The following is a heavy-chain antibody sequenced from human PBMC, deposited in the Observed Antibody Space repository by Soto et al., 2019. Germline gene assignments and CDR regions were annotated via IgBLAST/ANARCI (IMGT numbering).Heavy chain of an antibody. CDR2: ISDSGRTI. D-gene: IGHD3-3*01. Sequence: PGGSLRLSGSASGLTFSAYEMNGGRQSPGKGLEWVSYISDSGRTIYYADSVKGRFTVSRDDAQNSVYLQMDSLRAEDTAVYYCARDLLHYDFWSGYSAYFYYGMNVWGQGTTVTVSS. CDR3: ARDLLHYDFWSGYSAYFYYGMNV. CDR1: GLTFSAYE. V-gene: IGHV3-48*03. J-gene: IGHJ6*02.